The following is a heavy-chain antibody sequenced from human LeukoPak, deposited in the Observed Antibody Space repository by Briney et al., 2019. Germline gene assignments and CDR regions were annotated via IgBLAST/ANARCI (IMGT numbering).Heavy chain of an antibody. D-gene: IGHD2-2*01. CDR3: AKEGYCSSTNCPPDC. CDR1: GFTFSTYG. J-gene: IGHJ4*02. Sequence: GGSLRLSCAASGFTFSTYGMSWVRQAPGKGLEWVSTISGSGGSAYYSDSVKGRFTISRDNSKNTLYLQMNSLRAEDTAVYYCAKEGYCSSTNCPPDCWGQGTLVTVSS. V-gene: IGHV3-23*01. CDR2: ISGSGGSA.